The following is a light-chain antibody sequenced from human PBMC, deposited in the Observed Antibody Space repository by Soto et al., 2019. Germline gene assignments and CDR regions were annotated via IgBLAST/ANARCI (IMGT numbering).Light chain of an antibody. CDR2: GAS. CDR1: QSVSSN. V-gene: IGKV3-15*01. Sequence: EIVMTQSPATLSVSPGERATLSCRASQSVSSNLAWYQQKPGQAPRLLIYGASTRATGIPARFSGSGSGTEFTPTISSLKSEDFAVFYCQQYDNWPITFGQGTRLEIK. CDR3: QQYDNWPIT. J-gene: IGKJ5*01.